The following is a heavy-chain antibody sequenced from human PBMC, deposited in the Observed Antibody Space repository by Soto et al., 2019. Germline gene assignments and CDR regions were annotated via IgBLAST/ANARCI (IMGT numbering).Heavy chain of an antibody. J-gene: IGHJ4*02. CDR3: ARDPSSAYYHEH. CDR2: IYYTGNT. Sequence: SETLSLTCTVSGGSVSSGSYYWSWIRQHPGRGLEWIGYIYYTGNTYYNPSLKSRLAISVDTSKNQFSLKLTSVTAADTAVYYCARDPSSAYYHEHWGQGTLVTVSS. V-gene: IGHV4-31*03. CDR1: GGSVSSGSYY. D-gene: IGHD3-22*01.